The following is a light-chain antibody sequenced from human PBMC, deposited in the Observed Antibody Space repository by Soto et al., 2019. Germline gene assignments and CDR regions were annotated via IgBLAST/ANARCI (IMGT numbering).Light chain of an antibody. CDR2: DVS. CDR1: QSVSSNY. V-gene: IGKV3-20*01. Sequence: DIVLTQSPGTLSLSPGERATLSCRSSQSVSSNYLAWYQQKPDQAPRLVIYDVSGRATGIPDRFSGSGSGTEFPLTIGRLEPDDSAVYYCQQYGISPTFGQGTKVEIK. CDR3: QQYGISPT. J-gene: IGKJ1*01.